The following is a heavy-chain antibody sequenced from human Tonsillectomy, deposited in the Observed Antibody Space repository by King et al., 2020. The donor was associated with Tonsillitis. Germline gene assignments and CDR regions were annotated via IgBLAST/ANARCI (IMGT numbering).Heavy chain of an antibody. CDR2: IYTGDFDT. D-gene: IGHD6-13*01. J-gene: IGHJ3*02. CDR3: ATLRGSSWIDAFDI. Sequence: VQLVESGAEVKKPGESLKISCKGSGYSFTNYWIGWVRQMPGKGLEWMGIIYTGDFDTRYSTSFQGQVTISADKSISTAYLQWSSLKASDTAMYYCATLRGSSWIDAFDIWGQGTMVTVSS. CDR1: GYSFTNYW. V-gene: IGHV5-51*01.